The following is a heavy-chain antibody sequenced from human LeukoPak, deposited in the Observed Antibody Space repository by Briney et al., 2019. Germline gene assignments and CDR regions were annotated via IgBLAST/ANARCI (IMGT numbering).Heavy chain of an antibody. V-gene: IGHV4-4*07. CDR1: GGSISSYY. Sequence: SETLSLTCTVSGGSISSYYWSWIRQPAGKGLEWIGRIYTSGSTNYNPSLKSRVTMSVDTSKNQFSLKLSSVTAADTAVYYCAREILGYCSSTSCYPDLYYYYMDVWGKGTMVTVSS. CDR3: AREILGYCSSTSCYPDLYYYYMDV. D-gene: IGHD2-2*01. CDR2: IYTSGST. J-gene: IGHJ6*03.